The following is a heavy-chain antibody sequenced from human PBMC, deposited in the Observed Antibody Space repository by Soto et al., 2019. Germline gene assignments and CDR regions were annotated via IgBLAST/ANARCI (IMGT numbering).Heavy chain of an antibody. V-gene: IGHV3-33*01. Sequence: QVQLVESGGGVVQPGRSLRLSCAASGFTFSSNGMHWVRQAPGKGLEWVAVIWYDGSKKNYVDSVKGRFTISRDNSKNTLYLQMNNLRAEATAVYYCTTTDGSGNYGFDYWGQGTLVTVSS. CDR3: TTTDGSGNYGFDY. D-gene: IGHD3-10*01. CDR2: IWYDGSKK. CDR1: GFTFSSNG. J-gene: IGHJ4*02.